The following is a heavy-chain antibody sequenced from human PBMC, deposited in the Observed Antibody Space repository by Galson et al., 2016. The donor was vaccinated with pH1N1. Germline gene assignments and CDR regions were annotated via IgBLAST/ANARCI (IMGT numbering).Heavy chain of an antibody. CDR2: VYSSGRT. Sequence: TLSLTCTVSGASISSGGYHWSWIRRSAGKGLEWIGHVYSSGRTNYSPSLKSRVTISIDTSKNQFSLKLDSVTAAETAIYYCARDRSVLRYFDWLPNWFDPWGRGALVTVSS. CDR3: ARDRSVLRYFDWLPNWFDP. CDR1: GASISSGGYH. V-gene: IGHV4-61*09. D-gene: IGHD3-9*01. J-gene: IGHJ5*02.